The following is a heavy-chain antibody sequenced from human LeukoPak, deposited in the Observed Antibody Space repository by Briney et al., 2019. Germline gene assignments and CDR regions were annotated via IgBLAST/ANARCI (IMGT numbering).Heavy chain of an antibody. CDR1: GFTFSSYG. D-gene: IGHD6-6*01. J-gene: IGHJ4*02. CDR3: ARDGGEQLVGPFDY. CDR2: IRYDGGNK. Sequence: GGSLRLSCAASGFTFSSYGMHWVRQAPGKGLEWVAFIRYDGGNKYYADSVKGRFTISRDNSKNTLYLQMNSLRAEDTAVYYCARDGGEQLVGPFDYWGQGTLVTVSS. V-gene: IGHV3-30*02.